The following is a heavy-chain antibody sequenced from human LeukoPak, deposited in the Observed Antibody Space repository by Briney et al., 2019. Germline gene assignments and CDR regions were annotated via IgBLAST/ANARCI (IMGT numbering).Heavy chain of an antibody. J-gene: IGHJ4*02. D-gene: IGHD5-18*01. V-gene: IGHV3-21*01. CDR1: GFTFSSYS. CDR2: ISSSSSYI. Sequence: GGSLRLSCAASGFTFSSYSMNWVRQAPGKGLEWVSSISSSSSYIYYADSVRGRFTISRDNAKNSLYLQMNSLRAEDTAVYYCARADWDTAMIDYWGQGTLVTVSS. CDR3: ARADWDTAMIDY.